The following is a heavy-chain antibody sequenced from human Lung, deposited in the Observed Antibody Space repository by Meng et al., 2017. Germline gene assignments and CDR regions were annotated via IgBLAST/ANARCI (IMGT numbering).Heavy chain of an antibody. CDR2: IDPRSGDT. D-gene: IGHD6-13*01. V-gene: IGHV1-2*06. CDR1: GYTFTAYW. CDR3: VRDEDISAAGKLFGDY. Sequence: VQRVQSGAEEKKPGASVKVSGKPSGYTFTAYWLHWVRQAPGQGLDWMGRIDPRSGDTQYAQKFQGRVTMTRDTSISTTYMELSRLRSDDTAVYYCVRDEDISAAGKLFGDYWGQGTLVTVSS. J-gene: IGHJ4*02.